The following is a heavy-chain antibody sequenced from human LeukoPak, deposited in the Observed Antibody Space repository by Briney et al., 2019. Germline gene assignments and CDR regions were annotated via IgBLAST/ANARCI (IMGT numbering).Heavy chain of an antibody. J-gene: IGHJ4*02. CDR2: INPSSGGT. CDR1: GYTFTGYY. CDR3: ARDGEYCGSGSIFRFDY. Sequence: ASVKVSCKTSGYTFTGYYMHWVRQDPGQGLEWMGWINPSSGGTNYAQKFQGRVTMTRDTSISTAYMEMSSLRSDDTAVYYCARDGEYCGSGSIFRFDYWGQGTLVTVSS. D-gene: IGHD3-10*01. V-gene: IGHV1-2*02.